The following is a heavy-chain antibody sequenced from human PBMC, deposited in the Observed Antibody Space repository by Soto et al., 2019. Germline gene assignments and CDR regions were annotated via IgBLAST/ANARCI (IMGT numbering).Heavy chain of an antibody. CDR2: ISSSGSTI. J-gene: IGHJ4*02. CDR1: GFTLNDYY. V-gene: IGHV3-11*01. D-gene: IGHD2-15*01. Sequence: QVHLVESGGGLVKPGGSLRLSCVASGFTLNDYYVSWIRQAPGKGLEWISYISSSGSTIYYADSVKGRFTVSREHANNSVILQINSLRVEDTAMYFCARDRYPKNRGIDFWGQGTLVTVSS. CDR3: ARDRYPKNRGIDF.